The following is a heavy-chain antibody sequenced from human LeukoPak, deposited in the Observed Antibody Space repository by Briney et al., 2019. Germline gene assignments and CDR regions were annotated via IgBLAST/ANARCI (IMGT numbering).Heavy chain of an antibody. J-gene: IGHJ5*02. CDR2: IYYSGST. CDR3: ARAIPYNWFDP. D-gene: IGHD2-2*02. Sequence: PSETLSLTCTVSGGSISSYYWSWIRQPPGKGLEWIWYIYYSGSTNYNPSLKSRVTISVDTSRNQFSLKLSSVTAADTAVYYCARAIPYNWFDPWGQGTLVTVSS. CDR1: GGSISSYY. V-gene: IGHV4-59*01.